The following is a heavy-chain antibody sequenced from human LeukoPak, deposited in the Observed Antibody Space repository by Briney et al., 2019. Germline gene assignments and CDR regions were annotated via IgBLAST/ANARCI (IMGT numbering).Heavy chain of an antibody. V-gene: IGHV3-7*03. CDR2: IKQDGSEK. D-gene: IGHD2-2*01. Sequence: GGSLRLSCAASGFTFSSYWMSWVRQAPGKGLEGVANIKQDGSEKYYVDSVKGRFTISRDNAKNSLYLQMNSLRAEDMAVYYCARERGYCSSTSCYPFDYWGQGTLVTVSS. CDR3: ARERGYCSSTSCYPFDY. J-gene: IGHJ4*02. CDR1: GFTFSSYW.